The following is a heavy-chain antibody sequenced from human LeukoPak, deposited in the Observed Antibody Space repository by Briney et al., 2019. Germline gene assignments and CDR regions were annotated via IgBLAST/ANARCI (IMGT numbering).Heavy chain of an antibody. D-gene: IGHD2-15*01. CDR2: INPSGGST. CDR1: GYTFTSYY. CDR3: ARERYWCSGGSCPVWFDP. Sequence: ASVKVSCKASGYTFTSYYMHWVRQAPGQGLEWMGIINPSGGSTSDAQKFQGRVTMTRDTSTSTVYMELSSLRSEGTAVYYCARERYWCSGGSCPVWFDPWGQGTLVTVSS. J-gene: IGHJ5*02. V-gene: IGHV1-46*01.